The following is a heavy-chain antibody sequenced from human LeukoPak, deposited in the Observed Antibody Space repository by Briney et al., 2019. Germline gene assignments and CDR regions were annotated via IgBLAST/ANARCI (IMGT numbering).Heavy chain of an antibody. CDR3: ARDLRVGDGCNQDAFDI. J-gene: IGHJ3*02. CDR2: INPSGGST. Sequence: GASVKVSCKASGYTFTSYYMHWVRQAPGQGLEWMGIINPSGGSTSYAQKFQGRVTMTRDTSTSTVYMELSSLRSEDTAVYYCARDLRVGDGCNQDAFDIWGQGTMVTVSS. CDR1: GYTFTSYY. D-gene: IGHD5-24*01. V-gene: IGHV1-46*01.